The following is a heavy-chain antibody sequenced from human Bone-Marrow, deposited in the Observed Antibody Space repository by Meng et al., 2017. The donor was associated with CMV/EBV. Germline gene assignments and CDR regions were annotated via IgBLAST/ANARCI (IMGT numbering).Heavy chain of an antibody. CDR2: ISAGGDNM. V-gene: IGHV3-11*01. D-gene: IGHD2/OR15-2a*01. CDR1: EFIFSDYY. CDR3: ARSRGPPYFFGMDV. J-gene: IGHJ6*02. Sequence: GESLKISCAASEFIFSDYYMTWIRQTPGSGLEWVSHISAGGDNMYYAASVKGRFTISRDNGRKSLFLDMNSLRAEDAAVYYCARSRGPPYFFGMDVWGQGTTVTVSS.